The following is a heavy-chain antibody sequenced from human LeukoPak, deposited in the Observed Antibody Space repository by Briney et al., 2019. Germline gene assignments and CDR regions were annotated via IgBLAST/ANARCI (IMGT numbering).Heavy chain of an antibody. D-gene: IGHD6-19*01. CDR1: GYSVLNYG. Sequence: GASVKVSCKTSGYSVLNYGISWVRQVPGQGLEWMGWISAYNGYTDLAERLQGRATLATDTSTSTAYMELRNLRSDDTAVYYCARETPRRAVPGLDSWGQGTLVPVSS. CDR3: ARETPRRAVPGLDS. V-gene: IGHV1-18*01. CDR2: ISAYNGYT. J-gene: IGHJ4*02.